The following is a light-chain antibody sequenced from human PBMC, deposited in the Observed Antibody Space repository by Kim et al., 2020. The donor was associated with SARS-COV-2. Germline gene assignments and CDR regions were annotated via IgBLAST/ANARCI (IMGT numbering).Light chain of an antibody. CDR1: SSNIGNNY. Sequence: QSVLTQPPSVSAAPGQKVTISCSGSSSNIGNNYVSWYQQLPGTAPKLLIFDNNIRPSGIPDRFSGSKSGTSATLGITGLQTGDEADYYCGTWDSRLSSAVFGGGTQLTVL. J-gene: IGLJ7*01. V-gene: IGLV1-51*01. CDR3: GTWDSRLSSAV. CDR2: DNN.